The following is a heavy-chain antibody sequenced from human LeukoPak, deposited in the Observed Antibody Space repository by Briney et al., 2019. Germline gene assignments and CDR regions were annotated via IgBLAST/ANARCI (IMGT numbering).Heavy chain of an antibody. CDR2: IYPGDSDT. Sequence: GESLNISCKGSGYSFTNYWIAWVRQMPGKGLEWMGIIYPGDSDTRYSPSFQGQVTMSADKSISTAYLQWSSLGASDTAIYYCARLKGYYYDTSGPADYWGQGALVTVSS. D-gene: IGHD3-22*01. V-gene: IGHV5-51*01. J-gene: IGHJ4*02. CDR1: GYSFTNYW. CDR3: ARLKGYYYDTSGPADY.